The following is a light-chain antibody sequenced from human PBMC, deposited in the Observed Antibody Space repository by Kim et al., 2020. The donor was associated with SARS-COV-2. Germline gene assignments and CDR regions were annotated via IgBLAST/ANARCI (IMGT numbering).Light chain of an antibody. CDR3: SSYTSRSTHYV. V-gene: IGLV2-14*03. J-gene: IGLJ1*01. CDR1: RSDVECYTY. CDR2: DVS. Sequence: ITPSCTGTRSDVECYTYFSCYQQPPGKAPNLMIYDVSNRPSGVSNRFSGSKSGNTASLTISGLQAEDEADYYCSSYTSRSTHYVFGTGTQLTVL.